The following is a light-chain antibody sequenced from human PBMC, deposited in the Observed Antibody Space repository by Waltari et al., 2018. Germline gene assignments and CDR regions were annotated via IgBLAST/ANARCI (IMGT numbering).Light chain of an antibody. J-gene: IGLJ2*01. Sequence: QSVLTQPPSVSGAPGQRVTISCPGNGPNIGAGYDVHWYQQLPRATPKLLIYGSTSRPLGVPDRFFGSTSGTSASLAITGLQAEDEADYYCQSYDTSLRVVFGGGTKLTVL. CDR3: QSYDTSLRVV. CDR1: GPNIGAGYD. CDR2: GST. V-gene: IGLV1-40*01.